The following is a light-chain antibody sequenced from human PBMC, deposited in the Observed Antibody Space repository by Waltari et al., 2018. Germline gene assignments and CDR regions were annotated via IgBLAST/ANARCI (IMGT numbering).Light chain of an antibody. CDR3: NQYNTFSGS. J-gene: IGKJ1*01. Sequence: DIQMTQSPSTLSASVGDKVTITCRASQTINNWFAWYQLKPGKAPKILIYDASTLHSGFPSRFSGSRSETQFTLTISSLQPDDFATYFCNQYNTFSGSFGQGTKVEVK. CDR1: QTINNW. V-gene: IGKV1-5*03. CDR2: DAS.